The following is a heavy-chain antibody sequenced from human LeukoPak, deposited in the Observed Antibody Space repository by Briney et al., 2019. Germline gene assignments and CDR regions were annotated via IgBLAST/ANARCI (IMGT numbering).Heavy chain of an antibody. Sequence: GGSLRLSCAASGFTFSSYAMSWVRQAPGKGLEWVSALSDSGGSTYYADSVKGRFTISRDNSKNTLYLQMNSLRAEDTAVYYCAKSGGSGSYFPWDYWGQGTLVTVSS. CDR3: AKSGGSGSYFPWDY. CDR2: LSDSGGST. CDR1: GFTFSSYA. V-gene: IGHV3-23*01. D-gene: IGHD3-10*01. J-gene: IGHJ4*02.